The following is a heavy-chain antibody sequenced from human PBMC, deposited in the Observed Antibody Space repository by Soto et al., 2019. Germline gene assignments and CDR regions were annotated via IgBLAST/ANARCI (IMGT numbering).Heavy chain of an antibody. D-gene: IGHD2-15*01. Sequence: GGSLRLSCAASGFTFSMYWMHWVRQVPGKGPEWVSRINDDGISTNYADSVKGRFAISRDNAKNSLYLQMNSLRAEDTAVDYCGGYCSGGSCDNYYYYYYGMDVWGQWTTVTVSS. CDR1: GFTFSMYW. CDR3: GGYCSGGSCDNYYYYYYGMDV. V-gene: IGHV3-74*01. J-gene: IGHJ6*02. CDR2: INDDGIST.